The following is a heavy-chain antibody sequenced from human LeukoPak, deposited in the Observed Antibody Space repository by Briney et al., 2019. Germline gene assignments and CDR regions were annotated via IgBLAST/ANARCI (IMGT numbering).Heavy chain of an antibody. D-gene: IGHD1-26*01. J-gene: IGHJ4*02. Sequence: PSETLSLTCTVSGGSISSYYWSWIRQPPGKGLEWIGYIYNSGSTDYNPSLKSRVTISVDTSKNQFSLKLSSVTAADTAVYYCARGGGIVGATIVYWGQGTQVTVSS. CDR1: GGSISSYY. V-gene: IGHV4-59*01. CDR3: ARGGGIVGATIVY. CDR2: IYNSGST.